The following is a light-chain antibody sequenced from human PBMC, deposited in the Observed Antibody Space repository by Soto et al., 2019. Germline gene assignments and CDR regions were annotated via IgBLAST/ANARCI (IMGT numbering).Light chain of an antibody. CDR1: QRIGIN. CDR2: RAS. Sequence: EIVMTQSPATLSVSPGERATLSCRASQRIGINFAWYQQKPGQAPRLLIYRASTRATGIPARFSGSGSGTEFTLTISSLQSEDFAVYYCQQYNSSPRTFGGGTNVEIK. V-gene: IGKV3-15*01. CDR3: QQYNSSPRT. J-gene: IGKJ4*01.